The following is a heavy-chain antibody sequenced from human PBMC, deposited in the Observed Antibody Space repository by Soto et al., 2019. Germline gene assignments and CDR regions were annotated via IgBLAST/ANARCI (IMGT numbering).Heavy chain of an antibody. Sequence: QVQLQESGPGLVKPSQTLSLTCTVSGGSISSGGYYWGWIRQHPGKGLEWIGYIYYSGSTYYNPSLKSRVTISVDTSKNQFSLKLSSVTAADTAVYYCARERVTNTNYGMDVWGQGTTVTVSS. CDR3: ARERVTNTNYGMDV. CDR1: GGSISSGGYY. D-gene: IGHD2-21*02. CDR2: IYYSGST. V-gene: IGHV4-31*03. J-gene: IGHJ6*02.